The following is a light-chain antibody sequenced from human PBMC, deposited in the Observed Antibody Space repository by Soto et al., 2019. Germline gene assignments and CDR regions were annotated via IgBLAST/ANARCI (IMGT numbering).Light chain of an antibody. V-gene: IGLV1-40*01. CDR3: AAWDDSLNGLV. J-gene: IGLJ2*01. CDR1: SSNIGANYD. Sequence: QSVLTQPPSVSGAPGQRVTISCTGSSSNIGANYDVHWYQHRPGTAPKLLIFGNNNRPSGVPDRFSGSKSGTSASLAITGLQAEDEGDYYCAAWDDSLNGLVFGGGTQLTVL. CDR2: GNN.